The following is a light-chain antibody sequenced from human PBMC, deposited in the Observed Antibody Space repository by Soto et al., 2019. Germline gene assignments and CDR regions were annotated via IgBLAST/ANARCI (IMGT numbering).Light chain of an antibody. V-gene: IGKV3-20*01. CDR3: QQYGSSPPWT. J-gene: IGKJ1*01. CDR1: QSVSSTY. Sequence: EIVLTQSPDILSLSPGERATLSCRASQSVSSTYLAWYQQKPGQAPRLLFYGASSRATDIPDRFSGSGSGTDFTLTISRLEPEDFAVYYCQQYGSSPPWTFGQGTKVEI. CDR2: GAS.